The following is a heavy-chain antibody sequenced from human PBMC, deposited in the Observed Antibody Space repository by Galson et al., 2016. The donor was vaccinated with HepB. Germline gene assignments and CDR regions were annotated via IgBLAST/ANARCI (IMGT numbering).Heavy chain of an antibody. CDR2: ISAYNGNT. J-gene: IGHJ6*02. Sequence: SVKVSCKASGYTFTSYGISWVRQAPGQGLEWMGWISAYNGNTNYAQKLQGRVTMTTDTSTSTAYMELRSLRSDDTAVYYCARGDNDPDYYYYYGMDVWGQGTTVTVSS. V-gene: IGHV1-18*01. D-gene: IGHD1-1*01. CDR1: GYTFTSYG. CDR3: ARGDNDPDYYYYYGMDV.